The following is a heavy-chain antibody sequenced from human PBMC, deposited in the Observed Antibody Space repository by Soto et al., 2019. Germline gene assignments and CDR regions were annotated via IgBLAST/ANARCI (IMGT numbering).Heavy chain of an antibody. CDR2: IYFDGITT. D-gene: IGHD1-26*01. V-gene: IGHV3-74*01. CDR3: ARGGAMGVDY. J-gene: IGHJ4*02. Sequence: PGGSMGLGCTASGYTFNTHWMHWVRQAPGKGLVWVSRIYFDGITTNYADSVKGRLTVSRDNAKNTVYLHVNTLRDEDTAVYYCARGGAMGVDYWGQGTLVTVSS. CDR1: GYTFNTHW.